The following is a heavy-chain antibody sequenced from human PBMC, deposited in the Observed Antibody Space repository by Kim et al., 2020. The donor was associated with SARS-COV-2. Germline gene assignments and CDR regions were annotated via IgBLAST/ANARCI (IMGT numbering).Heavy chain of an antibody. Sequence: SVKVSCNSPAGTLSSYAISWVRQAPGQGLEWMGGIIPIFGTANYAQKFQGRVTITADESTSTAYMELSRLRSEDTAVYYCARDDVVVPAAFGRDYYYYGMDVWGQGTTVTVS. CDR3: ARDDVVVPAAFGRDYYYYGMDV. V-gene: IGHV1-69*13. J-gene: IGHJ6*02. CDR2: IIPIFGTA. D-gene: IGHD2-2*01. CDR1: AGTLSSYA.